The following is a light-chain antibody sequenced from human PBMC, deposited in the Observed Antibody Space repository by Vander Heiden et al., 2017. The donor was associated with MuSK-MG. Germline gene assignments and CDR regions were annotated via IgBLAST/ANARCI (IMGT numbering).Light chain of an antibody. J-gene: IGLJ2*01. CDR2: QTT. V-gene: IGLV3-1*01. Sequence: SNGLTQPPSVSVSPGQTATITCSGDKLGDTYPCWYQQKPGQSPVLVIYQTTQRPSGIPERFSGSNSGNKATLTISGTQAMDEADYYCQAWDTTPVVLGGGTKLTVL. CDR1: KLGDTY. CDR3: QAWDTTPVV.